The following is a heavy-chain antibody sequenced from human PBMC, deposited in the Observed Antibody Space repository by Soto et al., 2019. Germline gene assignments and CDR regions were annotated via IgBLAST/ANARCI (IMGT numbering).Heavy chain of an antibody. CDR3: ASRGYDYVWGSYRPFDY. Sequence: PGGSLRLSCAASGFTFSSYEMNWVRQAPGKGLEWVSYISSSGSTIYYADSVKGRFTISRDNAKNSLYLQMNSLRAEDTAVYYCASRGYDYVWGSYRPFDYWGQGTLVTVSS. D-gene: IGHD3-16*02. V-gene: IGHV3-48*03. CDR1: GFTFSSYE. CDR2: ISSSGSTI. J-gene: IGHJ4*02.